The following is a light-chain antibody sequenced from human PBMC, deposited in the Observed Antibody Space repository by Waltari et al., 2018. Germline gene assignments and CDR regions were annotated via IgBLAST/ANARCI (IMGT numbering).Light chain of an antibody. CDR1: QSLLRSTGYNF. J-gene: IGKJ3*01. CDR3: MQALHTPTT. CDR2: FGS. V-gene: IGKV2-28*01. Sequence: DIVMTQSPLSLSVTPGEPVSISCRSSQSLLRSTGYNFLDWYLQKPGQPPQLLISFGSDRASGVPDRFSGSGTGTDFTLKISRVEAEDVGIYYCMQALHTPTTFGPGTKVDIK.